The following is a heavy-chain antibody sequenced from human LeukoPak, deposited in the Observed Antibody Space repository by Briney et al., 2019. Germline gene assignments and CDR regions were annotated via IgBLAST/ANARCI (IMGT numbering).Heavy chain of an antibody. CDR2: MNPNSGNT. CDR1: GYTFTSYD. J-gene: IGHJ3*02. D-gene: IGHD5-24*01. V-gene: IGHV1-8*03. Sequence: GASVKVSCKASGYTFTSYDTNWVRQATGQGLEWMGWMNPNSGNTGYAQKFQGRVTITRNTSISTAYMELSSLISEDTAVYFCAREGLEHAFDIWGQGTMITVSS. CDR3: AREGLEHAFDI.